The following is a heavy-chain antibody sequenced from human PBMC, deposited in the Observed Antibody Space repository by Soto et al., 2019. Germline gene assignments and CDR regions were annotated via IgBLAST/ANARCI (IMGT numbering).Heavy chain of an antibody. CDR3: ATDLRWYDAHWDS. Sequence: VQLVESGGGLVQPGGSLRLSCATSGFKFKNYWMTWYRQAPGKGLEWVANINPDGDKKYFVDSVKGRFTISRDNAETSLSLQMNSLTAEDTAVYYCATDLRWYDAHWDSWGQGTLVTVSS. CDR1: GFKFKNYW. V-gene: IGHV3-7*05. J-gene: IGHJ4*02. CDR2: INPDGDKK. D-gene: IGHD6-13*01.